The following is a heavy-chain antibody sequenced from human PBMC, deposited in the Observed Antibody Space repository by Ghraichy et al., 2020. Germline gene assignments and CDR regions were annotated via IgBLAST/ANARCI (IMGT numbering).Heavy chain of an antibody. CDR3: SRDRSTHDY. CDR1: GYSCTSDG. D-gene: IGHD2-15*01. J-gene: IGHJ4*02. CDR2: VSDHKRNT. Sequence: ASVKVSCKASGYSCTSDGTSWARPAPGQGLGRMGWVSDHKRNTDYAQNFQGRVTMTTDTSTSTAYMELRSLRSDDTAVYYCSRDRSTHDYWGQGTLVTVSS. V-gene: IGHV1-18*01.